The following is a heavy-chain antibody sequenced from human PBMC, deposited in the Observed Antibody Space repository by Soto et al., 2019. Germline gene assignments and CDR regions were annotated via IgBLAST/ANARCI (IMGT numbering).Heavy chain of an antibody. CDR1: GFTFSTYG. D-gene: IGHD3-22*01. CDR3: AKTITAYSGDSRGRGALVGY. CDR2: ISSDGKSE. J-gene: IGHJ4*02. Sequence: LRLSCAASGFTFSTYGMHWVRQPPGKGLEWVAVISSDGKSEHYADPVKGRFSISRDNSKNTLSLQMNSLRVEDTAVYYCAKTITAYSGDSRGRGALVGYWGQGXLVTVCS. V-gene: IGHV3-30*18.